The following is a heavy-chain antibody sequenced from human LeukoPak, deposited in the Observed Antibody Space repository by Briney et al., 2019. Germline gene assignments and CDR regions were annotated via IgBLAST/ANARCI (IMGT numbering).Heavy chain of an antibody. CDR1: GLTFSSYG. D-gene: IGHD5-12*01. CDR2: ISYDGSNK. CDR3: AKDGGYDSGKYYFDY. V-gene: IGHV3-30*18. Sequence: PGGSLRLSCAASGLTFSSYGMHWVRQAPGKGLEWVAVISYDGSNKYYADSVKGRFTISRDNSKNTLYLQMNSLRAEDTAVYYCAKDGGYDSGKYYFDYWGQGTLVTVSS. J-gene: IGHJ4*02.